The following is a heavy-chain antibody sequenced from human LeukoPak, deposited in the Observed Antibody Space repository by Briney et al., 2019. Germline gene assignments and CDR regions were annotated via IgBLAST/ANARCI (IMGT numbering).Heavy chain of an antibody. V-gene: IGHV1-2*02. CDR1: GYTFTGYY. CDR3: AKDSSGYYYGLGKYDKEHCFDY. Sequence: ASVKVSCKASGYTFTGYYMHWVRQAPGQGLEWMGWINSNGGGTNYAQKFQGRVTMTRDTSISTAYMELSRLRSDDTAIYYCAKDSSGYYYGLGKYDKEHCFDYWGQGTLVTVSS. CDR2: INSNGGGT. J-gene: IGHJ4*02. D-gene: IGHD3-22*01.